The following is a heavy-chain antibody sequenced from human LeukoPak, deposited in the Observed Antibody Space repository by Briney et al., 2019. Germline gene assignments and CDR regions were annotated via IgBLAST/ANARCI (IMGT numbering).Heavy chain of an antibody. V-gene: IGHV3-48*03. D-gene: IGHD2-2*01. J-gene: IGHJ5*02. CDR2: ISPSGGTI. CDR1: GFAFSNYE. CDR3: VRVRYCSSTNCHGGWFDP. Sequence: PEGSLRLSCAASGFAFSNYEMNWVRQAPGKGLEWVSYISPSGGTITYADSVKGRFTISRDNAKNSLYLQMNSLGAEDTAVYYCVRVRYCSSTNCHGGWFDPWGQGTPVTVSS.